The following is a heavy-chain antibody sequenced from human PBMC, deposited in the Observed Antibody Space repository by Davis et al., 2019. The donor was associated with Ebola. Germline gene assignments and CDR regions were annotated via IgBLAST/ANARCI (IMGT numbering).Heavy chain of an antibody. V-gene: IGHV3-30*18. D-gene: IGHD6-6*01. J-gene: IGHJ6*02. CDR1: GFTFSSYG. CDR3: ANDEDSSSSLFYYYDMDV. CDR2: ISYDGSNK. Sequence: GGSLRLSCAASGFTFSSYGMHWVRQAPGKGLEWVAVISYDGSNKYYADSVKGRFTISRDNSKNTLYLQMNSLRAEDTAVYYCANDEDSSSSLFYYYDMDVWGQGTTVTVSS.